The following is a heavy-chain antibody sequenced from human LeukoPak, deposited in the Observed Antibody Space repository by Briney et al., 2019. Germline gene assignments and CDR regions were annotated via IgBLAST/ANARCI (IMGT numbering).Heavy chain of an antibody. J-gene: IGHJ5*02. CDR1: GVSISSDY. V-gene: IGHV4-59*08. CDR3: ARRLRQNLFDP. Sequence: PSETLSLTCTVSGVSISSDYWSWIRLPPGKGLEWIGYIYYSGSSNYNPSLKSRVTMSVDTSKNQFSLKLTSVTTADTAVYYCARRLRQNLFDPWGQGTLVTVSS. CDR2: IYYSGSS. D-gene: IGHD4-17*01.